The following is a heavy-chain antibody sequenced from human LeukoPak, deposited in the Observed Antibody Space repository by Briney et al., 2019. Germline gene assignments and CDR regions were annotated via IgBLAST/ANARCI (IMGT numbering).Heavy chain of an antibody. CDR3: ATYCGGDCYRDY. Sequence: GGSLRLSCTASDFILSTYAMSWVRQAPGKGLEWVSSISGNGAHPYYADSVRGRFSISRDNSKNTLYLQMNSLRAEDTAVYYCATYCGGDCYRDYWGQGTLVTVSS. CDR2: ISGNGAHP. V-gene: IGHV3-23*01. D-gene: IGHD2-21*02. J-gene: IGHJ4*02. CDR1: DFILSTYA.